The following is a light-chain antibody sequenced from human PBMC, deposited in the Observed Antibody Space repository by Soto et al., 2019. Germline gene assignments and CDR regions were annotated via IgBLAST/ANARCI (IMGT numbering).Light chain of an antibody. CDR3: QQYGSSRT. CDR1: QSVSSSY. Sequence: EIVLTQSPGTLSLSPGERATLSCRASQSVSSSYLAWYQQKPGQAPRLLIYGASSSAAVIPDRFSGSGSGADFTLTISRLEPEAFAVYYCQQYGSSRTFGRGTKVYIK. CDR2: GAS. V-gene: IGKV3-20*01. J-gene: IGKJ3*01.